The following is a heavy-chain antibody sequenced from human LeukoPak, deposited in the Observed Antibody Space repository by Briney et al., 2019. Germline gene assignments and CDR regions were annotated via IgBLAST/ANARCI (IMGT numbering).Heavy chain of an antibody. CDR1: GFTFSSYG. Sequence: GGSLRLSCAASGFTFSSYGMHWVRQAPGKGLEWVAVIWYDGSNKYYADSVKGRFTISRDNSKNTLYLQMNSLRAEDTAVYYCAKNMVRGAKGYFDYWGQGTLVTVSS. D-gene: IGHD3-10*01. V-gene: IGHV3-33*06. CDR2: IWYDGSNK. CDR3: AKNMVRGAKGYFDY. J-gene: IGHJ4*02.